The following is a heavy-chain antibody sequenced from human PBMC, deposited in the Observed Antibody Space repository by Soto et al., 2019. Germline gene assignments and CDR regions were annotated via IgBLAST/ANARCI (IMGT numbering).Heavy chain of an antibody. D-gene: IGHD5-18*01. J-gene: IGHJ4*02. V-gene: IGHV1-8*01. CDR2: MNPNSGNT. CDR3: AINSKHTTGY. CDR1: GYTFTSYD. Sequence: QVQLVQSGAEVKKPGASVKVSCKASGYTFTSYDINWVRQATGQGLEWMGWMNPNSGNTGYAQQFQGRVTMTRNTSVRTAYMELDSLRSEDTAMYYCAINSKHTTGYWGQGTLVTVSS.